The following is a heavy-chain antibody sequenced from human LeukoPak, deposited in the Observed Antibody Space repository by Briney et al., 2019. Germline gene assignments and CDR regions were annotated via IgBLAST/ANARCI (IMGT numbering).Heavy chain of an antibody. CDR1: GFTFSDYW. Sequence: PGESLRLSCAASGFTFSDYWMSWVRQAPGKGLEWVANIQQDGSEKYYVDSVKGRFTISRGNAKKSLFLQVSSLRGEDTAVYYCARDRGFSYGIDFWGQGTLVTVSS. J-gene: IGHJ4*02. CDR3: ARDRGFSYGIDF. D-gene: IGHD5-18*01. V-gene: IGHV3-7*04. CDR2: IQQDGSEK.